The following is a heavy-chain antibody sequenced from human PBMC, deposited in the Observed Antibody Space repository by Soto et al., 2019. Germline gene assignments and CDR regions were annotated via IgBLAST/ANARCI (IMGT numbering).Heavy chain of an antibody. CDR3: AKDISVVVAATPGFGAFDI. V-gene: IGHV3-23*01. CDR2: ISDNGGTT. J-gene: IGHJ3*02. CDR1: EFTFSNYA. Sequence: GGSLRLSCAASEFTFSNYAMSWVRQAPGKGLEWVSSISDNGGTTYYADSVKGRFTISRDNSKNTLYLQMNSLRAEDTAVYYCAKDISVVVAATPGFGAFDIWGQGTMVTVSS. D-gene: IGHD2-15*01.